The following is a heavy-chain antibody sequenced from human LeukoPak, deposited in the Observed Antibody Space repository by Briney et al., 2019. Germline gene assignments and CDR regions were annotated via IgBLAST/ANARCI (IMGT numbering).Heavy chain of an antibody. CDR2: ISGSGGST. Sequence: GGSLRLSCAASGFTFSSYAMSWVRQAPGKGLEWVSAISGSGGSTYYADSVKGRFTISRDNSKNTLYLQMNSLRAQDTTVYYCAKLPRGGGLYFDYWGQGTLVTVSS. CDR3: AKLPRGGGLYFDY. V-gene: IGHV3-23*01. CDR1: GFTFSSYA. D-gene: IGHD3-16*01. J-gene: IGHJ4*02.